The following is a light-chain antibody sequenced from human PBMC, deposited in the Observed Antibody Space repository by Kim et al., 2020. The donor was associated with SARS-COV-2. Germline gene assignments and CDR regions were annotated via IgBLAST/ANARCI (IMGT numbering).Light chain of an antibody. CDR3: HHYGSSPRT. CDR1: QSVSSSY. CDR2: GAS. Sequence: SPGERATLSCRASQSVSSSYLAWYQQKPGQAPRLLIYGASNRATGIPDRFSGSGSGTDFTLTISRLEPEDFAVHYCHHYGSSPRTFGQGTKVDIK. V-gene: IGKV3-20*01. J-gene: IGKJ1*01.